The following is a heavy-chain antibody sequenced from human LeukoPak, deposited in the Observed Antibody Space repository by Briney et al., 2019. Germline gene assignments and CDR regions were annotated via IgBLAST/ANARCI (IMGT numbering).Heavy chain of an antibody. J-gene: IGHJ4*02. D-gene: IGHD3-16*01. CDR2: ISDSGGNT. CDR3: AKDLGALTYGEGF. CDR1: GFTFRNYA. V-gene: IGHV3-23*01. Sequence: GGSLRLSCAASGFTFRNYAMSWVRQAPGKGLEWVSTISDSGGNTHYADSVRGRFTISRDNSKNTLSLQMNSLRVEDTALYYCAKDLGALTYGEGFWGQGTLVTVSS.